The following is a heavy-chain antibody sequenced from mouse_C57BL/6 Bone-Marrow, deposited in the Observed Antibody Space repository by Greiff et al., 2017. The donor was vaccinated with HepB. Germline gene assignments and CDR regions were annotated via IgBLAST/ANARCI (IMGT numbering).Heavy chain of an antibody. D-gene: IGHD1-1*01. CDR2: ISDGGSYT. Sequence: EVKLVESGGGLVKPGGSLKLSCEASGFTFSSYAMSWVRQTPEKRLEWVATISDGGSYTYYPDNVKGRFTITRDNAKNNLYLQMSHLKSEDTAMYYCARGYYYGSLYAMDYWGQGTSVTVSS. CDR3: ARGYYYGSLYAMDY. J-gene: IGHJ4*01. V-gene: IGHV5-4*03. CDR1: GFTFSSYA.